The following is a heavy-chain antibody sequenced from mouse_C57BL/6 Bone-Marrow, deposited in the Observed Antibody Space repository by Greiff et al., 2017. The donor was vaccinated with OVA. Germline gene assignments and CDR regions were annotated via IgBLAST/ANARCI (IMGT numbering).Heavy chain of an antibody. CDR3: ARRYSNYGGYAMDY. CDR1: GFTFSDYY. V-gene: IGHV5-12*01. Sequence: VQLKESGGGLVQPGGSLKLSCAASGFTFSDYYMYWVRQTPEKRLEWVAYISNGGGSTYYPDTVKGRFTISRDNAKNTLYLQMSRLKSEDTAMYYCARRYSNYGGYAMDYWGQGTSVTVSS. D-gene: IGHD2-5*01. CDR2: ISNGGGST. J-gene: IGHJ4*01.